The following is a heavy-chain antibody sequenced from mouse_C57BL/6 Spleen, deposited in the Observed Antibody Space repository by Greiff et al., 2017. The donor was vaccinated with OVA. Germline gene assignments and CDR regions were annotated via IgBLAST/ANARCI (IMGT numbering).Heavy chain of an antibody. Sequence: QVQLKQSGPELVKPGASVKISCKASGYAFSSSWMNWVKQRPGKGLEWIGRIYPGDGDTNYNGKFKGKATLTADKSSSTAYMQLSSLTSEDSAVYVCARDGYDSNFVYFDYWGQGTTLTVSS. CDR3: ARDGYDSNFVYFDY. J-gene: IGHJ2*01. V-gene: IGHV1-82*01. D-gene: IGHD2-5*01. CDR2: IYPGDGDT. CDR1: GYAFSSSW.